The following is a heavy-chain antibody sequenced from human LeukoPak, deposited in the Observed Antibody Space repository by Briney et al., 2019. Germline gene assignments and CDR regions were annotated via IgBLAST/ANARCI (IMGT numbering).Heavy chain of an antibody. V-gene: IGHV4-31*03. CDR3: ASRYCSGCSCGGLD. D-gene: IGHD2-15*01. CDR2: IYYSGST. J-gene: IGHJ4*02. Sequence: SETLSLTCTVSGGSISSGGYYWSWIRQHPGKGLEWIGYIYYSGSTYYNPSLKSRVTISVNTSKNQFSLKLSSVTAADTAVYYCASRYCSGCSCGGLDWGQGTLVTVSS. CDR1: GGSISSGGYY.